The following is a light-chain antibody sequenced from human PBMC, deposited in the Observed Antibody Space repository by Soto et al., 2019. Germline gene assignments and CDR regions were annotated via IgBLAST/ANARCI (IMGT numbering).Light chain of an antibody. J-gene: IGLJ2*01. CDR2: RDR. CDR1: NIGTKN. V-gene: IGLV3-9*01. Sequence: SYELTQPLSVSVALGQTARITCGGNNIGTKNVHWYQQKPGQAPVLVIYRDRNRPSGIPERFSGSNSGNTATLTISRAQAGDAADYYCQVWDSSIVVFGGGTQLTVL. CDR3: QVWDSSIVV.